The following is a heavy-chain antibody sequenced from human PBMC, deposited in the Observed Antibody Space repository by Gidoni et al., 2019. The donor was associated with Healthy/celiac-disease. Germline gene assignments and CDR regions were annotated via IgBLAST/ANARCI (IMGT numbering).Heavy chain of an antibody. CDR3: ARTTYYYDSSGYPFDY. V-gene: IGHV4-61*02. J-gene: IGHJ4*02. Sequence: QVQLPEPGPGLVKPSQTLSLTCTVHGGSISSGSYYWSWVRQPAGKGLEWIGRIYTSGSTNYNPSLKSRVPISVDTSKNQFSLKLSSVTAADTAVYYCARTTYYYDSSGYPFDYWGQGTLVTVSS. CDR1: GGSISSGSYY. CDR2: IYTSGST. D-gene: IGHD3-22*01.